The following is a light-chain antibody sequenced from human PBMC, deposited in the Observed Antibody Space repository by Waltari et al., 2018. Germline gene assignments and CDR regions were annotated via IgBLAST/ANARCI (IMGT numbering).Light chain of an antibody. CDR3: CSYAAGSLYV. V-gene: IGLV2-11*01. Sequence: QSALTQPRSVSGSPGQSVPLSCTGTSSDVGGYNFVSWYQQHPDKAPKFMIYDVSKRPSGVPDRFSGSKSGNTASLTISGLQAEDEADYYCCSYAAGSLYVFGTGTKVTVL. J-gene: IGLJ1*01. CDR2: DVS. CDR1: SSDVGGYNF.